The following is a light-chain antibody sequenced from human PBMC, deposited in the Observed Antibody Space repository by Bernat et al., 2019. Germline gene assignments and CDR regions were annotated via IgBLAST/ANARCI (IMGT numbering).Light chain of an antibody. CDR3: MQSLLTPSA. J-gene: IGKJ2*01. CDR2: LGS. V-gene: IGKV2-28*01. CDR1: QSLLHSNGYNY. Sequence: DIVMTQSPLSLPLTPGEPAAISCRSSQSLLHSNGYNYLNWYLQKPGQSPQLLIYLGSNRASGVPDRFSGSGSGTDFTLKISRVEAADVGVYYCMQSLLTPSAFGQGTTLEIK.